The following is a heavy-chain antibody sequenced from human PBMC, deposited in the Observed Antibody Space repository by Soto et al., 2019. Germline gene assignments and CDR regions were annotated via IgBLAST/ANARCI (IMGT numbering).Heavy chain of an antibody. CDR1: GFTFSSYA. D-gene: IGHD6-6*01. CDR3: ARVQAARQTPPQNYYYYYGMDV. CDR2: ISYDGSNK. V-gene: IGHV3-30-3*01. J-gene: IGHJ6*02. Sequence: GGSLRLSCAASGFTFSSYAMHWVRQAPGKGLEWVAVISYDGSNKYYADSVKGRFTISRDNSKNTLYLQMNSLRAEDTAVYYCARVQAARQTPPQNYYYYYGMDVWGQGTTVTVSS.